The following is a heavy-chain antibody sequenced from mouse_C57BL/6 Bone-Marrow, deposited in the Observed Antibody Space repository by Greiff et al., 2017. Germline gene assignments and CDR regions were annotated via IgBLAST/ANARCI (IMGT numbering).Heavy chain of an antibody. Sequence: EVKLMESGGDLVKPGGSLKLSCAASGFTFSSYGMSWVRQTPDKRLEWVATISSGGSYTYYPDSVKGRFTISRDNAKNTLYLQMSSLKSEDTAMYYCARPHYYGSSYGYWGQGTTLTVSS. J-gene: IGHJ2*01. CDR1: GFTFSSYG. V-gene: IGHV5-6*01. CDR2: ISSGGSYT. CDR3: ARPHYYGSSYGY. D-gene: IGHD1-1*01.